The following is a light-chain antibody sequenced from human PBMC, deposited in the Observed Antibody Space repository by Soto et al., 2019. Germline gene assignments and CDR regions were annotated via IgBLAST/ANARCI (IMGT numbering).Light chain of an antibody. V-gene: IGKV1-39*01. CDR2: GAS. J-gene: IGKJ1*01. Sequence: DIQMTQSPPSLSASVGDTLTITCRASQSISTYLDWYQVTPGKAPKVLIYGASTLEDGVPSRFSGSGSGTDFTLSINNLQPEDFATYYCQQHYNLPPWTFGQGTKVEV. CDR1: QSISTY. CDR3: QQHYNLPPWT.